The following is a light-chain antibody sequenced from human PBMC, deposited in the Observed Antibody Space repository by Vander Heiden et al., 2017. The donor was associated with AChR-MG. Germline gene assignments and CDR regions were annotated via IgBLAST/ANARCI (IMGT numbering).Light chain of an antibody. Sequence: QSARTQPASVSGPPGQPTTIPCAGTSSGVGTYDVVSWYQQHPGNAPNLLIYEVHRRFSAVSHRRSGSKSGNTASLTISGLKAEDEADYYCYSYAGSGTWVFGGGTKVTVL. CDR1: SSGVGTYDV. CDR2: EVH. CDR3: YSYAGSGTWV. J-gene: IGLJ3*02. V-gene: IGLV2-23*02.